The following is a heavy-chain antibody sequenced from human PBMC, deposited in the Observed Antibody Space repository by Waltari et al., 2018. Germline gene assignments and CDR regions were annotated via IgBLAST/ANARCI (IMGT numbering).Heavy chain of an antibody. D-gene: IGHD6-13*01. J-gene: IGHJ6*02. Sequence: EVKVVESGGGLVQPGRSLRLSCTGSGFSFDNFARHWVRQAPGEGLEWGLGISWASGAIGDADSVKGRFTISRDNARNSVYWQMNSLRSEDMALYYCAKGVSSWYSFGMDVWGQGTTVTVSS. CDR3: AKGVSSWYSFGMDV. CDR1: GFSFDNFA. V-gene: IGHV3-9*03. CDR2: ISWASGAI.